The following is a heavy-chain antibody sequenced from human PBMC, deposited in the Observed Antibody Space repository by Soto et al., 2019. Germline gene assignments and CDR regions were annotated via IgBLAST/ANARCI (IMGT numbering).Heavy chain of an antibody. V-gene: IGHV2-5*02. D-gene: IGHD5-18*01. CDR2: TYWDDDK. CDR1: GFSLSTGGVG. J-gene: IGHJ4*02. Sequence: SGPTLVNPTQTLTLTCTFSGFSLSTGGVGVGWIRQPPGKALEWLALTYWDDDKRYSPSLKSRLTITKDTSKNQVVLIMTNMDPVDTATYYCAHVHTAMVKGTLFDYWGQGTLVTVSS. CDR3: AHVHTAMVKGTLFDY.